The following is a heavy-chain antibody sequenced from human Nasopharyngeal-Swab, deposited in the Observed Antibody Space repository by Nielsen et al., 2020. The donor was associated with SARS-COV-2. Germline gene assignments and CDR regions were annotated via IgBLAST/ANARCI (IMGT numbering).Heavy chain of an antibody. J-gene: IGHJ4*02. V-gene: IGHV1-18*01. CDR1: GGTFSDSL. Sequence: ASVKVSCKTSGGTFSDSLISWVRQAPGQGLEWMGWVSPLNGRTNYIQKFQGRIIMTTDTSTNTAFMELTDLTSDDTAVYYCATDHWNRFDYWGQGTQVTVSS. D-gene: IGHD1-1*01. CDR3: ATDHWNRFDY. CDR2: VSPLNGRT.